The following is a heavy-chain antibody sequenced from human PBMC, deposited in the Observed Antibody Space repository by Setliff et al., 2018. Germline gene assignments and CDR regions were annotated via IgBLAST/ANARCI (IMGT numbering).Heavy chain of an antibody. CDR3: ARRGNGGTLDV. J-gene: IGHJ6*04. Sequence: GESLKISCKGSGYRFTTYWIGWVRQMPGKGLEWMGIVFSGDSDTRYSPSFQGQVTMSADKSINTAYLQWSSLKASYTAMYYCARRGNGGTLDVWGKGTTVTVSS. V-gene: IGHV5-51*01. CDR1: GYRFTTYW. CDR2: VFSGDSDT. D-gene: IGHD2-8*01.